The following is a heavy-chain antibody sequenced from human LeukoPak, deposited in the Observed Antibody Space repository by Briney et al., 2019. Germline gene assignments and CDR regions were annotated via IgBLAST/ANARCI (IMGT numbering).Heavy chain of an antibody. J-gene: IGHJ4*02. CDR3: ARGFGMVRGVIKKLGFDY. V-gene: IGHV1-24*01. CDR1: GYTLTELS. D-gene: IGHD3-10*01. CDR2: FDPEDGDT. Sequence: ASVKVSCKVSGYTLTELSMHWVRQAPGKGLEWMGRFDPEDGDTIYAQKFQGRVTMTADTSRDTVYMELSSLRSEDTAVYYCARGFGMVRGVIKKLGFDYWGQGTLVTVSS.